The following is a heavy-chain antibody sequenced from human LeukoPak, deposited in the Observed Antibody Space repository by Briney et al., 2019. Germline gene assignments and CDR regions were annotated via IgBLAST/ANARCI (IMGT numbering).Heavy chain of an antibody. CDR2: IYYSGST. D-gene: IGHD3-9*01. Sequence: PSETLSLTCTVSGGSISSYYWSWIRQPPGKGLEWIGYIYYSGSTNYNPSLKSRVTISVDTSKNQFSLKLSSVTAADTAVYYCARDDYDILTGSHHGFDYWGRGTLVTVSS. J-gene: IGHJ4*02. CDR1: GGSISSYY. CDR3: ARDDYDILTGSHHGFDY. V-gene: IGHV4-59*01.